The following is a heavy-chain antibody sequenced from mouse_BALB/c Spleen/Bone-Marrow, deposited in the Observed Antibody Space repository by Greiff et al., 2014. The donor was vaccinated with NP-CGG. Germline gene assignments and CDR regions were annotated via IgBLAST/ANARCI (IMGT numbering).Heavy chain of an antibody. V-gene: IGHV2-6-7*01. Sequence: VHLVESGPGLVAPSQSLSITCTVSGFSLTGYGVNWVRQPPGKGLEWLGMIWGDGSTDYNSALKSRLSISKDNSKSQVFLKMHSLQSDDTARYYCARRGDYGAWFAYWGQGTLVTVSA. D-gene: IGHD1-1*01. CDR1: GFSLTGYG. CDR2: IWGDGST. J-gene: IGHJ3*01. CDR3: ARRGDYGAWFAY.